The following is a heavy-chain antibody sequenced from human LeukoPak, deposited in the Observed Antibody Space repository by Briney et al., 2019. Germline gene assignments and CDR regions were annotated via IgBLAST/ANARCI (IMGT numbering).Heavy chain of an antibody. V-gene: IGHV1-69*13. CDR3: ARVVFYYGSGSYSQLDY. D-gene: IGHD3-10*01. J-gene: IGHJ4*02. CDR2: IILIFGTA. CDR1: GGTFSSYA. Sequence: SVTVSCTASGGTFSSYAISWVRQAPGQGLEGMGGIILIFGTANYAQKFQGRVTITADESTSTAYMELSSLRSEDTAVYYCARVVFYYGSGSYSQLDYWGQGTLVTVSS.